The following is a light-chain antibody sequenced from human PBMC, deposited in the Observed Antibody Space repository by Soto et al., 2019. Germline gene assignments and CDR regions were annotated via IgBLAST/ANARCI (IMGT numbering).Light chain of an antibody. V-gene: IGKV1-5*01. Sequence: DIQMTQSPSTLSSSIGDRVTITCRASHSLNGRLAWYRQRPGHAPDLLIYNLSTLETGVPSRFSDTGSKTEFTLTISGRQPDNFATYYCQQYNYYSTFGPETTVEIK. J-gene: IGKJ1*01. CDR2: NLS. CDR3: QQYNYYST. CDR1: HSLNGR.